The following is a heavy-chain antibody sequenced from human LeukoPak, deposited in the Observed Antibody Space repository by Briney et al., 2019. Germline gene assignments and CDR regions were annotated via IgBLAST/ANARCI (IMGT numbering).Heavy chain of an antibody. V-gene: IGHV3-23*01. J-gene: IGHJ4*02. CDR1: GFTFSRYA. CDR3: ATRVPYYFDY. Sequence: GGSLRLSCATSGFTFSRYAMNWIRQAPGKGLEWVSSISSSGSNTYYADSVKGQFTISRDNSKNTLYLQMNSLRAEDTAVYYCATRVPYYFDYWAREPWSPSP. D-gene: IGHD1-1*01. CDR2: ISSSGSNT.